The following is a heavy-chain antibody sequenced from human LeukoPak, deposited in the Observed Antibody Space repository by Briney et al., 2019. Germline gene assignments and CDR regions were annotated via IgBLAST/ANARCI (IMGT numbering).Heavy chain of an antibody. Sequence: GASVKVSCKASGYTFTGYYMHWVRQAPGQGLEWMGWINPNSGGTNYAQKFQGRVTMTRDTSISTAYMELSRLRSDDTAVYYCAADFWSGYALFDYWGQGTLVTVSS. CDR2: INPNSGGT. CDR1: GYTFTGYY. D-gene: IGHD3-3*01. CDR3: AADFWSGYALFDY. V-gene: IGHV1-2*02. J-gene: IGHJ4*02.